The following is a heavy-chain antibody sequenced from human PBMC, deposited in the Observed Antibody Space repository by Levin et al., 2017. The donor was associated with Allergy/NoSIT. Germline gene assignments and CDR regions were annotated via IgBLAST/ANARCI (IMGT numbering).Heavy chain of an antibody. V-gene: IGHV3-21*01. J-gene: IGHJ2*01. CDR1: GFTFSSYS. CDR2: ISSSSSYI. CDR3: ARGNVERRYFDL. D-gene: IGHD5-24*01. Sequence: PGGSLRLSCAASGFTFSSYSMNWVRQAPGKGLEWVSSISSSSSYIYYADSVKGRFTISRDNAKNSLYLQMNSLRAEDTAVYYCARGNVERRYFDLWGRGTLVTVSS.